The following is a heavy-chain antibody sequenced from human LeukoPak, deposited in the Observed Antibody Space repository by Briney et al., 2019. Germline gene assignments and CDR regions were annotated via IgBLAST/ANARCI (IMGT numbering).Heavy chain of an antibody. J-gene: IGHJ4*02. CDR1: GFTFSSYW. V-gene: IGHV3-74*01. Sequence: PGGSLRLSCAVSGFTFSSYWMHWVRQVPGKGLVWVSRINPNGGSTFYADSVKGRFTISRDNAKNTLFLQMNSLRAEDTAVYYCALELNGWRDYWGQGTLVTVSS. CDR3: ALELNGWRDY. D-gene: IGHD6-19*01. CDR2: INPNGGST.